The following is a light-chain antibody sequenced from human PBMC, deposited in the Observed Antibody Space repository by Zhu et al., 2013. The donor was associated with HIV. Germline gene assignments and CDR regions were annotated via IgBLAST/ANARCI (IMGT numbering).Light chain of an antibody. CDR2: DVT. J-gene: IGLJ3*02. CDR3: SSHAGSNNLV. CDR1: SSDVGGYDY. V-gene: IGLV2-11*01. Sequence: QSALTQPRSVSGSPGQSVTISCTGTSSDVGGYDYVSWYQHHPGKAPKLIIYDVTKRPSGVPDRFSGSKSGNTASLTISGLQAEDEANYYCSSHAGSNNLVFGGGTKLTVL.